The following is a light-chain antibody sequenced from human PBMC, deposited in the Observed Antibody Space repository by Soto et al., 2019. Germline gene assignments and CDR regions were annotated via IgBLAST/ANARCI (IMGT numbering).Light chain of an antibody. J-gene: IGKJ2*01. V-gene: IGKV3D-15*01. Sequence: EIVMPQSPATLSVSPGERATLSCRASQNVSSNLAWYQQKPGQAPRLLIYGAATRATGIPARFSGSGSGTEFTLTISSLQSEDFALYFCQQYNNWPPYTFGQGTKVEI. CDR2: GAA. CDR1: QNVSSN. CDR3: QQYNNWPPYT.